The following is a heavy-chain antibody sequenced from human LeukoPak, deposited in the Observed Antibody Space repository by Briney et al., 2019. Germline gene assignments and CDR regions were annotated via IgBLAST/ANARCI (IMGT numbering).Heavy chain of an antibody. D-gene: IGHD6-19*01. CDR2: IYPGESDT. Sequence: GESLKISRKGSGYSFPNYWIGWVRQMPGKGLEWMGIIYPGESDTRYSPSFQGQVTISADKSISTAYLQWSSLKASDTAMFYCARHYSSGWHADYRGQGTLVTVSS. CDR3: ARHYSSGWHADY. CDR1: GYSFPNYW. V-gene: IGHV5-51*01. J-gene: IGHJ4*02.